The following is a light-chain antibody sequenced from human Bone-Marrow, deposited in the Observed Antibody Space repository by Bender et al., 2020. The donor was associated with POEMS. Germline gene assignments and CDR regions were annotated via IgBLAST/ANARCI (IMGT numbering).Light chain of an antibody. Sequence: QLVLTQSPSASASLGASVRLTCTLSGGHTSYAIAWHQQQPEKGPRYLMKVNSDGSHYKGDGIPDRFSGSSSGSDRYLTISSLQSEDEADYYCQAWGTGIRVFGGGTKLTVL. CDR1: GGHTSYA. CDR2: VNSDGSH. V-gene: IGLV4-69*02. J-gene: IGLJ3*02. CDR3: QAWGTGIRV.